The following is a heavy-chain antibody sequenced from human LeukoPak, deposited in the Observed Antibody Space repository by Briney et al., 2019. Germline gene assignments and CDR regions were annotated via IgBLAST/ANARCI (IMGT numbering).Heavy chain of an antibody. CDR2: ISAYNGNT. CDR3: ARELHDSSGRGPAGY. CDR1: GYTFTSYG. Sequence: ASVKVSCKASGYTFTSYGISRVRQAPGQGLEWMGWISAYNGNTNYAQKLQGRVTMTTDTSTSTAYMELRSLRSDDTAVYYCARELHDSSGRGPAGYWGQGTLVTVSS. D-gene: IGHD3-22*01. J-gene: IGHJ4*02. V-gene: IGHV1-18*01.